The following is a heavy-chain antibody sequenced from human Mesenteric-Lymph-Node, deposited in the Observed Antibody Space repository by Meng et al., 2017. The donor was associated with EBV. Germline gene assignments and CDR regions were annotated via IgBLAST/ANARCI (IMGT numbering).Heavy chain of an antibody. CDR2: INAGYGNT. D-gene: IGHD3-22*01. CDR3: ARDSTGDSRRFDP. V-gene: IGHV1-3*01. CDR1: GYTFTNYA. J-gene: IGHJ5*02. Sequence: QVQLVQSGAEVKKPGPSVKVSCKASGYTFTNYAVHWVRQAPGQSLEWMGWINAGYGNTKYSQKFQGRVTITRDTSASTAYMDLSSLRSEDTAVYYCARDSTGDSRRFDPWGQGTLVTVSS.